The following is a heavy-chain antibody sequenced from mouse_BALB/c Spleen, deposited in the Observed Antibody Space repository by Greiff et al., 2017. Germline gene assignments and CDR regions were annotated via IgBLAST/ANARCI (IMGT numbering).Heavy chain of an antibody. D-gene: IGHD4-1*01. V-gene: IGHV5-12-1*01. J-gene: IGHJ3*01. Sequence: EVMLVESGGGLVKPGGSLKLSCAASGFAFSSYDMSWVRQTPEKRLEWVAYISSGGGSTYYPDSVKGRFTISRDNAKNTLYLQMSSLKSEDTAMYYCARLGLGRKFAYWGQGTLVTVSA. CDR2: ISSGGGST. CDR3: ARLGLGRKFAY. CDR1: GFAFSSYD.